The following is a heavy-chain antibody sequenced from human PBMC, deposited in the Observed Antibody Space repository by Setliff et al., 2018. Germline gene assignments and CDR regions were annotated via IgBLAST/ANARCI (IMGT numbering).Heavy chain of an antibody. D-gene: IGHD3-16*02. Sequence: GASVKVSCKTSGYTFTSYDINWVRQATGQGLEWMGWMNPNSGNTGYAQKFQGRVTMTRNTSISTAYMELGSLRSEDTAVYYCARDLEGITFGGVIASHPFDYWGQGTLVTVSS. V-gene: IGHV1-8*01. CDR3: ARDLEGITFGGVIASHPFDY. J-gene: IGHJ4*02. CDR2: MNPNSGNT. CDR1: GYTFTSYD.